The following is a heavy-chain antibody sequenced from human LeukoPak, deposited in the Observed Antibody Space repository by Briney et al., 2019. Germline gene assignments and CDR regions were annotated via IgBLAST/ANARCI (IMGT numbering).Heavy chain of an antibody. D-gene: IGHD2-15*01. CDR1: GGTFSSYA. J-gene: IGHJ5*02. CDR2: IIPILGIA. CDR3: ALVVVAATRGGWFDP. V-gene: IGHV1-69*04. Sequence: ASVKVSCKASGGTFSSYAISWVRQAPGQGLEWMGRIIPILGIANYAQKFQGRVTITADKSTSTAYMELSSLRSEDTAVYYCALVVVAATRGGWFDPWGQGTLVTVSS.